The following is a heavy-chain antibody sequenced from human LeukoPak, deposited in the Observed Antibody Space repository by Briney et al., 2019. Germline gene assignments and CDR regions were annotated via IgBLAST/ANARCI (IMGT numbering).Heavy chain of an antibody. D-gene: IGHD3-3*01. Sequence: GGSLRLSCAASGFTFSSYAMSWVRQAPGKGLEWVSAISGSGGSTYYADSVKGRFTISRDNSKNTLYLQMNSLRAEDTAVYYCAKDVDYDFWSGYFDYWGQGTLVTVSS. CDR3: AKDVDYDFWSGYFDY. CDR2: ISGSGGST. J-gene: IGHJ4*02. V-gene: IGHV3-23*01. CDR1: GFTFSSYA.